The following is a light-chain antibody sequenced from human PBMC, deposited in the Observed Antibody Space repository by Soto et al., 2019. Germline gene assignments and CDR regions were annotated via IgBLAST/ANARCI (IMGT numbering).Light chain of an antibody. Sequence: EIVMTQSPDTLSVSPGETATLSCRASQSVNSNLAWYQQKPGQAPRLLISDASTRAAGLPARVTGSGSGTEFSPTDSSLQCEDFAVYFCQQYNTWPKTFGQGTKVDIK. CDR1: QSVNSN. CDR3: QQYNTWPKT. CDR2: DAS. J-gene: IGKJ1*01. V-gene: IGKV3-15*01.